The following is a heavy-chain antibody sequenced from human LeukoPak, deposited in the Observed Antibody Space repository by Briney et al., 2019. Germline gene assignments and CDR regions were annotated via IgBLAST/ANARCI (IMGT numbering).Heavy chain of an antibody. CDR2: INHSGST. CDR1: GGSFSGYY. Sequence: PSETLSLTCAVYGGSFSGYYWSWIRQPPGKGLEWVGEINHSGSTNYNPSLKSRVTISVDTSKNQFSLKLSSVTAADTAVYYCARANSGKYCSGGSCYRHYYYYYGMDVWDQGTTVTVSS. J-gene: IGHJ6*02. D-gene: IGHD2-15*01. V-gene: IGHV4-34*01. CDR3: ARANSGKYCSGGSCYRHYYYYYGMDV.